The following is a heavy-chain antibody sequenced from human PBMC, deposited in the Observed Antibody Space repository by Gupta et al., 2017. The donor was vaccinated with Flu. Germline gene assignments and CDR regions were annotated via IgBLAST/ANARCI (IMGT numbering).Heavy chain of an antibody. V-gene: IGHV1-2*06. D-gene: IGHD3-10*01. J-gene: IGHJ4*02. CDR3: ARLYGVSVDGSYSTSEY. Sequence: QWVRQATGEGLEGMGRMDPRSGGSMAIQRFEGRVTMTRDTSSSTAYMELSSLTSDDTATYYCARLYGVSVDGSYSTSEYWGQGSHVTVSA. CDR2: MDPRSGGS.